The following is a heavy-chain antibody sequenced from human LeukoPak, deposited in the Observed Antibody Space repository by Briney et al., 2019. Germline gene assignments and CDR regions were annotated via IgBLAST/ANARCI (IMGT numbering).Heavy chain of an antibody. D-gene: IGHD1-1*01. CDR1: GFTFSIYW. V-gene: IGHV3-7*01. CDR3: ARDKIEGPTKLDY. J-gene: IGHJ4*02. Sequence: GGSLSLSCAASGFTFSIYWVSWVRQAPGKGLECVANIKQDESEKYYVDSVKGRFTISRDNAKNSLYLQMNSLRAEDTAVYYCARDKIEGPTKLDYWGQGILVTVSS. CDR2: IKQDESEK.